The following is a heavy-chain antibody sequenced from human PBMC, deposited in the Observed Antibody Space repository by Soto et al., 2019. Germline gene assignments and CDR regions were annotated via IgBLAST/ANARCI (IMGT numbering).Heavy chain of an antibody. CDR2: IIPIFGTA. J-gene: IGHJ6*02. Sequence: SVKVSCKASGGTFSSYAISWVRQAPGQGLEWMGGIIPIFGTANYAQKFRGRVTITADESTSTAYMELSSLRSEDTAVYYCARDSRHYDSSGYYWPVDYYYGMDVWGQGTTVTVSS. CDR3: ARDSRHYDSSGYYWPVDYYYGMDV. D-gene: IGHD3-22*01. CDR1: GGTFSSYA. V-gene: IGHV1-69*13.